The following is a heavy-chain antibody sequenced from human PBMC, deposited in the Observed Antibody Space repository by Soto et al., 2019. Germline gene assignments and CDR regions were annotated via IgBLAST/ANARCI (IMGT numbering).Heavy chain of an antibody. CDR3: ARDLAHGEYGDY. CDR2: ISSDGSRT. V-gene: IGHV3-74*01. Sequence: GGSLRLSCAASGFTFSRYWMHWVRQAPGKGLVWVSRISSDGSRTNHADSVKGRFTISRDNAKNTLYLQMNSLRVEDTAVYYCARDLAHGEYGDYWGQGTLVTVSS. CDR1: GFTFSRYW. D-gene: IGHD4-17*01. J-gene: IGHJ4*02.